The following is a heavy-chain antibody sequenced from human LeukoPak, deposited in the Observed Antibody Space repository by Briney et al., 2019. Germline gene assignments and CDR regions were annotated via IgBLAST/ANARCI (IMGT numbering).Heavy chain of an antibody. V-gene: IGHV3-48*01. CDR2: ISKSITI. Sequence: GGSLRLSRAASGFTLSSYSMIWVRQAPGKGLEWLSCISKSITIYYADCVKGRFTIYRDNAKNSLYLQMNSLRAEDTAVYYCERGALTGGLDYWGQGTLVTVSS. CDR3: ERGALTGGLDY. J-gene: IGHJ4*02. D-gene: IGHD7-27*01. CDR1: GFTLSSYS.